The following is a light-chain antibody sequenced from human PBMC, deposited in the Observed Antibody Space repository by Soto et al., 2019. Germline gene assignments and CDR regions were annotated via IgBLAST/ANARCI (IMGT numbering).Light chain of an antibody. J-gene: IGKJ4*01. V-gene: IGKV3-11*01. Sequence: EIVLTQSPATLSLSPWERATLSCRASQSVSRHLAWYQQKPDQAPRILIFDASNRATGIPARFSGSGSGTDFTLTISSLEPEDCAVYYCQQRNNWPPVTFGGGTKVEIK. CDR2: DAS. CDR1: QSVSRH. CDR3: QQRNNWPPVT.